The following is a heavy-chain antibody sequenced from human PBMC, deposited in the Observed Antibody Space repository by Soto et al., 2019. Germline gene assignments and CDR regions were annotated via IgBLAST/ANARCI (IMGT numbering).Heavy chain of an antibody. J-gene: IGHJ4*02. V-gene: IGHV1-2*02. CDR1: GYTFTGYY. D-gene: IGHD2-8*01. Sequence: ASVKVSCKASGYTFTGYYMHWVRQAPGQGLEWMGWINPNSGGTNYAQKFQGRVTMTRDTSISTAYMELSRLRSDDTAVYYCARDLKLMVYASPSPAVYWGQGTWSPSPQ. CDR3: ARDLKLMVYASPSPAVY. CDR2: INPNSGGT.